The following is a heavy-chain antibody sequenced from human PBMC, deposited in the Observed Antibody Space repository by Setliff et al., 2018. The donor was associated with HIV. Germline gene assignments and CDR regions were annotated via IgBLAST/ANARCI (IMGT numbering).Heavy chain of an antibody. D-gene: IGHD2-8*01. CDR2: IIPIFGTA. CDR3: VRLTADRTNYYYYMDV. Sequence: SVKVSCKASGGTFSSYAISWVRQAPGQGLEWMGGIIPIFGTANYAQKFQGRVTMTTDISTNTAYMEVRSLSFDDTAVYYCVRLTADRTNYYYYMDVWGKGTTVTVSS. J-gene: IGHJ6*03. V-gene: IGHV1-69*05. CDR1: GGTFSSYA.